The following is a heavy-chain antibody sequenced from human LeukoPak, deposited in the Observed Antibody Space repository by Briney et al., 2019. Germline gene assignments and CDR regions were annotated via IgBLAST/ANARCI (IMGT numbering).Heavy chain of an antibody. CDR3: ARVGVDTAMVTNYFDT. Sequence: ASVKVSCKASGYTFTSYYMHWVRQAPGQGLEWMGIINPSGGSTSYAQKFQGRVTMTRDTSTSTVYMELSSLRSEDTAVYYCARVGVDTAMVTNYFDTGGQGPLVTVSS. CDR1: GYTFTSYY. J-gene: IGHJ4*02. V-gene: IGHV1-46*01. D-gene: IGHD5-18*01. CDR2: INPSGGST.